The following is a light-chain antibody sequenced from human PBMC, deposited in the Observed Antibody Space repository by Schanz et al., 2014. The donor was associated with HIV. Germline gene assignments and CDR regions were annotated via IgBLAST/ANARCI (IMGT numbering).Light chain of an antibody. CDR3: QQYYSGPRT. Sequence: DIVMTQSPDSLAVSLGERATIHCTSSQTVLYNSNNKNYLAWYQQKPRQPPKLLIYWASTRESGVPDRFSGSGSGTDFTLTISSLQAEDVAVYFCQQYYSGPRTFGQGTKVDIK. CDR1: QTVLYNSNNKNY. CDR2: WAS. J-gene: IGKJ1*01. V-gene: IGKV4-1*01.